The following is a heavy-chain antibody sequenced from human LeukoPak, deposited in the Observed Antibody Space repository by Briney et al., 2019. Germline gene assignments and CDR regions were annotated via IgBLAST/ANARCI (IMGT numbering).Heavy chain of an antibody. D-gene: IGHD2-21*02. CDR2: INHSGSA. J-gene: IGHJ4*02. V-gene: IGHV4-34*01. CDR3: ARDLGTAGRPNDY. CDR1: GGSFSAYY. Sequence: SETLSLTCAVYGGSFSAYYWSWIRQPPGKGLEWIGEINHSGSANYNSSVKSRVTISVDTSKNQFSLKLTSVTAADTAVYFCARDLGTAGRPNDYWGQGTLVTVSS.